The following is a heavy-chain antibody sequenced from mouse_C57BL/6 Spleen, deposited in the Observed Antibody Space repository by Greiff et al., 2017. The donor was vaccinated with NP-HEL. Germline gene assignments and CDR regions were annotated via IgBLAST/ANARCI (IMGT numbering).Heavy chain of an antibody. CDR2: SRNKANDYTT. J-gene: IGHJ3*01. CDR3: ARDPY. CDR1: GFTFSDFY. V-gene: IGHV7-1*01. Sequence: DVKLVESGGGLVQSGRSLRLSCATSGFTFSDFYMEWVRQAPGKGLEWIAASRNKANDYTTEYSASVKGRFIVSRDTSQSILYLQMNALRAEDTAIYYCARDPYWGQGTLVTVSA.